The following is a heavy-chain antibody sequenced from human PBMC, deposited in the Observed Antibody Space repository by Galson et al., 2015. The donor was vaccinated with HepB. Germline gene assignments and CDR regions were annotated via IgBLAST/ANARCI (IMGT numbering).Heavy chain of an antibody. V-gene: IGHV3-33*01. Sequence: SLRLSCAASGFTFSSYGMHWVRLAPGKGLEWVAVIWYDGSNKYYADSVKGRFTISRDNSKNTLYLQMNSLRAEDTAVYYCARDRASYYDFWSGLFDYWGQGTLVTVSS. CDR2: IWYDGSNK. CDR1: GFTFSSYG. J-gene: IGHJ4*02. D-gene: IGHD3-3*01. CDR3: ARDRASYYDFWSGLFDY.